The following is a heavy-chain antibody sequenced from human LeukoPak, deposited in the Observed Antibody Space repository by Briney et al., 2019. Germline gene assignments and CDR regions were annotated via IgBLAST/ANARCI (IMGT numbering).Heavy chain of an antibody. CDR1: GFTVSTNY. D-gene: IGHD3-9*01. CDR2: IYSGGSS. Sequence: GGSLRLSCAASGFTVSTNYMSWVRQAPGKGLEWVSVIYSGGSSFYADSVKGRFTISRDNSKNTLYLQMNSLRAEDTAVYYCARFHISTGSFDFWGQGTLVTVSS. V-gene: IGHV3-66*01. J-gene: IGHJ4*02. CDR3: ARFHISTGSFDF.